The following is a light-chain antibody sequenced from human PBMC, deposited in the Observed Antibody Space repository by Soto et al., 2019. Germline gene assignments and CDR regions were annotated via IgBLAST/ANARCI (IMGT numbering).Light chain of an antibody. CDR3: QHPHTDPGR. V-gene: IGKV1-39*02. CDR2: AAS. CDR1: QSISSY. J-gene: IGKJ1*01. Sequence: SVTKTCRASQSISSYLNWYQQKPGKAPKLLIYAASSLQSGVPSRFSCSEPGTAYTLALRSRHPDCFAPPFYQHPHTDPGRYGQGTKVDIK.